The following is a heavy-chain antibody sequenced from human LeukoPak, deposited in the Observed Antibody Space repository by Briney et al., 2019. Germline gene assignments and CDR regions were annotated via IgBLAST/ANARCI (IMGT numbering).Heavy chain of an antibody. D-gene: IGHD4-11*01. Sequence: PSETLSLTCAVYGESFSGFYWSWIRQTPGKGLEWIGSIYYSGSTYYNPSLKSRVTISVDTSKNQFSLKLSSVTAADTAVYYCARRNSNYEIYYFDYWGQGTLVTVSS. CDR3: ARRNSNYEIYYFDY. CDR2: IYYSGST. J-gene: IGHJ4*02. CDR1: GESFSGFY. V-gene: IGHV4-34*01.